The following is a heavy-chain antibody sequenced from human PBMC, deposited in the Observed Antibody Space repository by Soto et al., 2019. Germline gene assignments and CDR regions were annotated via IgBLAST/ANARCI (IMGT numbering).Heavy chain of an antibody. CDR2: ISAYNGNT. CDR3: AFTKVPERIYYYYYMDG. Sequence: GASVKVSCKASGYTFTSYGISGLRQAPGPGLEWMGWISAYNGNTNCAQKLQGRVTMTTDTSTSTAYMELRSLRSDDTAVYYCAFTKVPERIYYYYYMDGWGKGTTVTVSS. V-gene: IGHV1-18*01. D-gene: IGHD1-1*01. CDR1: GYTFTSYG. J-gene: IGHJ6*03.